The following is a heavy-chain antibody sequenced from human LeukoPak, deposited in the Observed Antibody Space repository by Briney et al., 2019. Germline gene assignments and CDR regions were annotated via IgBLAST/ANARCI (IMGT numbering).Heavy chain of an antibody. D-gene: IGHD3-10*01. V-gene: IGHV3-74*01. J-gene: IGHJ3*02. CDR1: GFTFSSYW. CDR3: STGSGHAFDI. CDR2: INSDGSST. Sequence: GGSLRLSCAASGFTFSSYWMHWVRQVPGKGLVWVSRINSDGSSTSYADSVKGRFTISRDNAKNTLYVQMNSLRAADTAVYYCSTGSGHAFDIWGRGTMVTVSS.